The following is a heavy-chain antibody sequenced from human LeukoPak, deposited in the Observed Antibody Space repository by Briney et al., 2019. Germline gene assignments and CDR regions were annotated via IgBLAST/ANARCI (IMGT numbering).Heavy chain of an antibody. J-gene: IGHJ4*02. V-gene: IGHV3-30*02. CDR3: AKDGDVRRGSGSYVDY. Sequence: GESLRLSCAASGFTFISYAIHWVRQAPGKGLEWVAFIRYDGSNKYYADSVKGRFTISRDNSKNTLYLQMNSLRAEDTAVYYCAKDGDVRRGSGSYVDYWGQGTLVTVSS. D-gene: IGHD3-10*01. CDR1: GFTFISYA. CDR2: IRYDGSNK.